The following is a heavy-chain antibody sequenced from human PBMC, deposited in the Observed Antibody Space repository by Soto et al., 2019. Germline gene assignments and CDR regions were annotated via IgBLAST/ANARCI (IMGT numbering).Heavy chain of an antibody. CDR2: ISSSSTI. V-gene: IGHV3-48*02. CDR1: GFTFSSYS. D-gene: IGHD4-17*01. CDR3: ARDSVTTDY. J-gene: IGHJ4*02. Sequence: GGSLRLSCAASGFTFSSYSMNWVRQAPGKGLEWVSYISSSSTIDYADSVKGRFTISRDNAKNSLYLQMNSLRDEDTAVYYCARDSVTTDYWGQGTLVTVSS.